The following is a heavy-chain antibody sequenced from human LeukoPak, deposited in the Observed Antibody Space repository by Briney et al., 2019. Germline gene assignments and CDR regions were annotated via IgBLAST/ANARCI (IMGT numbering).Heavy chain of an antibody. CDR3: ARGTYYYDSSGYYWGIDY. D-gene: IGHD3-22*01. CDR1: GFTFSSYW. J-gene: IGHJ4*02. Sequence: GGSLRLSCAASGFTFSSYWMHWVRQAPGKGLVWVSRINTDGSSTSYADSVKGRFTISRDNAKNTLYLQMNSLRAEDTAVYYCARGTYYYDSSGYYWGIDYWGQGTLVTVSS. V-gene: IGHV3-74*01. CDR2: INTDGSST.